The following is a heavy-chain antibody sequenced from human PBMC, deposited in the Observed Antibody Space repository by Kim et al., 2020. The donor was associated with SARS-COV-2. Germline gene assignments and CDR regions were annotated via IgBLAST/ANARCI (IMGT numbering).Heavy chain of an antibody. V-gene: IGHV1-69*01. J-gene: IGHJ4*02. CDR3: ARDLGSSWYYVDY. Sequence: AQKSQGRVTITADESPGTAYMELSSLRSEDTAVYYCARDLGSSWYYVDYWGQGTLVTVSS. D-gene: IGHD6-13*01.